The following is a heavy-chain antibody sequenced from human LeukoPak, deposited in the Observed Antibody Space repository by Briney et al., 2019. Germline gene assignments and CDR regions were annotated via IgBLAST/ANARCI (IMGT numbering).Heavy chain of an antibody. V-gene: IGHV1-8*01. CDR1: GYTFTSYD. CDR3: ASYGDGIAVAGTNY. CDR2: MNPNSGNT. Sequence: ASVKVSCKASGYTFTSYDINWVRQATGQGLEWMGWMNPNSGNTGYAQKFQGRVTMTRNTSISTAYMELSSLRSEDTAVYYCASYGDGIAVAGTNYWGQGTLVTVSS. J-gene: IGHJ4*02. D-gene: IGHD6-19*01.